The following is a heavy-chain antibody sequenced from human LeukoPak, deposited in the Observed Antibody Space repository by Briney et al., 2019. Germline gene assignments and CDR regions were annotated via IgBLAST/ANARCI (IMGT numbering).Heavy chain of an antibody. CDR3: ASHYYGYAFDI. CDR1: GGSISSYY. CDR2: IYYSGST. Sequence: SETLSLTCTVSGGSISSYYWSWIRQPPGKGLEWIGYIYYSGSTNYNPSLKSRVTLSVDTSKNQFSLKLSSVTAADTAVYYCASHYYGYAFDIWGQGTMVTVSS. V-gene: IGHV4-59*08. J-gene: IGHJ3*02. D-gene: IGHD3-22*01.